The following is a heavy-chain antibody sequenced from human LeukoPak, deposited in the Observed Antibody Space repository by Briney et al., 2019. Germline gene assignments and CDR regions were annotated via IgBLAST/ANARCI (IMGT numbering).Heavy chain of an antibody. CDR2: ITPSGGST. V-gene: IGHV1-46*01. J-gene: IGHJ4*02. D-gene: IGHD6-19*01. CDR3: ASHRGVIAVAGLGSRYFDY. CDR1: GYTFTSYY. Sequence: ASVKVSCKASGYTFTSYYIHWVRQAPGQGLEWMGIITPSGGSTRYAQKFQDRVTMTRDMSTSTVYMELSSLRSEDTAVYYCASHRGVIAVAGLGSRYFDYWGQGTLVTVSS.